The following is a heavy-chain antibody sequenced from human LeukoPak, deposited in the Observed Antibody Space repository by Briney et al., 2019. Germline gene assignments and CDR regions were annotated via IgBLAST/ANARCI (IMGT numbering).Heavy chain of an antibody. CDR1: GYTFTSYG. J-gene: IGHJ4*02. V-gene: IGHV1-18*01. CDR3: ARSPEWFGESRNYYFDY. Sequence: ASVKVSCKASGYTFTSYGITWVRQAPGQGLEWMGWINAYNGNTNYAQKFQGRVTMTTDTSTSTAYMELRSLRFDDTAVYYCARSPEWFGESRNYYFDYWGQGTLVTVSS. D-gene: IGHD3-10*01. CDR2: INAYNGNT.